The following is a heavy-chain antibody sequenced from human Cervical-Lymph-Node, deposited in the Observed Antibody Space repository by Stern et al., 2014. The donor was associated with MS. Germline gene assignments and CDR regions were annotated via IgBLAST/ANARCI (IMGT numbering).Heavy chain of an antibody. J-gene: IGHJ5*02. D-gene: IGHD2-2*01. CDR1: GYLFTTCA. Sequence: VQLVQSGAEVKKPGASVTVSCKAFGYLFTTCAMHWVRPAPGQRPEWMGSINTRNGYSRYSQKFTGRVTITRATSASTVYMEQGTWRSKDRVVFYCRRGDCGSTNYYAAPPPVNPRADFDPWGQGTLVTVSS. CDR2: INTRNGYS. CDR3: RRGDCGSTNYYAAPPPVNPRADFDP. V-gene: IGHV1-3*04.